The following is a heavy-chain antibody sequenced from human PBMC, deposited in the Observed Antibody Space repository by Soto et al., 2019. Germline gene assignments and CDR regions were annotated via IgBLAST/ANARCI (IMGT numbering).Heavy chain of an antibody. CDR2: INPSGGST. V-gene: IGHV1-46*01. CDR1: GYTFTSYY. J-gene: IGHJ4*02. D-gene: IGHD3-22*01. Sequence: ASVKVSCKASGYTFTSYYMHWVRQAPGQGLEWMGIINPSGGSTSYAQKFQGRVTMTRDTSTSTVYMELSSLRSEDTAVYYCARSPFNDNYYDSSGYPRYWGQGTLVTVSS. CDR3: ARSPFNDNYYDSSGYPRY.